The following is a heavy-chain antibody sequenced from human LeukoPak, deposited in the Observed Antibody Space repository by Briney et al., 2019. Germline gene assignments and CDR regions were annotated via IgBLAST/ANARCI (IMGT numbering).Heavy chain of an antibody. CDR1: GYTFTSYG. D-gene: IGHD3-10*01. J-gene: IGHJ4*02. CDR3: ARDGEYGTGSYYRGCFDY. Sequence: ASVKVSCKASGYTFTSYGISWVRQAPGQGLEWMGWISAYNGNTNYAQKLQGRVTMTRDTSISTAYMDLGSLGSDDTAVYYCARDGEYGTGSYYRGCFDYWGQGILVTVSS. CDR2: ISAYNGNT. V-gene: IGHV1-18*01.